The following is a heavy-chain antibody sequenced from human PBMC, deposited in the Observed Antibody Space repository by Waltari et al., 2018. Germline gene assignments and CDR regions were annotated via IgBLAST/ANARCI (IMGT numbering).Heavy chain of an antibody. CDR3: ARGAPARAYYNYYGMDV. CDR1: GGFISSHY. Sequence: SLTCTVSGGFISSHYWSWIRQPPGKGLEWIGYIFYRGSTNYNPSLKSRVTISVDTSKNQVSLKLSSVTAADTAVYYCARGAPARAYYNYYGMDVWGQGTTVTVSS. V-gene: IGHV4-59*11. D-gene: IGHD6-6*01. J-gene: IGHJ6*02. CDR2: IFYRGST.